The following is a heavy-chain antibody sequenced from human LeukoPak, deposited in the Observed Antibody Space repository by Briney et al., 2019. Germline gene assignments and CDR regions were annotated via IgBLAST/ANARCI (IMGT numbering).Heavy chain of an antibody. CDR1: GGTFSSYA. J-gene: IGHJ3*02. Sequence: SVKVSCKASGGTFSSYAISWVRQAPGQGLEWMGGIIPIFGTANYAQKFQGRVTITADESTSTAYMELSSLRSEDTAVYYCAITLRTYYDILTGHTADAFDIWGQGTMVTVSS. CDR2: IIPIFGTA. CDR3: AITLRTYYDILTGHTADAFDI. D-gene: IGHD3-9*01. V-gene: IGHV1-69*13.